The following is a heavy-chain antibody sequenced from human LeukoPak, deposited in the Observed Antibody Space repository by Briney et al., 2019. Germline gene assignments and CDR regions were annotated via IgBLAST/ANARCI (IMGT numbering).Heavy chain of an antibody. V-gene: IGHV3-74*01. CDR3: ARPYSSSHNWFDP. CDR1: GFTFSSYW. Sequence: GGSLRLSCVASGFTFSSYWMHWVRQAPGKGLVWVSRINSDGSSINYADSVKGRFTISRDNAKNRLYLQMNSLRAEDTAVYYCARPYSSSHNWFDPWGQGTLVTVSS. D-gene: IGHD6-6*01. CDR2: INSDGSSI. J-gene: IGHJ5*02.